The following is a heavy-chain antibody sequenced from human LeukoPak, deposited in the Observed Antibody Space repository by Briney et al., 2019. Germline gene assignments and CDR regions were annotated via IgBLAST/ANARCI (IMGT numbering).Heavy chain of an antibody. CDR3: ARDGAAASLKRLSRPNDWFDP. CDR1: GYTFNSDG. J-gene: IGHJ5*02. CDR2: ISAYNGNT. Sequence: ASVKVSCKDSGYTFNSDGISWVRQAPGQGLEWMGWISAYNGNTNYAQKLQGRVTITTDTSTSTAYMELRSLRSDDTAVYYCARDGAAASLKRLSRPNDWFDPWGQGTLVTVSS. D-gene: IGHD3-16*02. V-gene: IGHV1-18*01.